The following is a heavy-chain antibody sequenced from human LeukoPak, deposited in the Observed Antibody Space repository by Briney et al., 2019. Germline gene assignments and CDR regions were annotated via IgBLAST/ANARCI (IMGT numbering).Heavy chain of an antibody. CDR3: ARGGRGS. V-gene: IGHV3-20*04. Sequence: GGSLRLSCAAPGFNFDEYGMIWARQGLGKGLEWVSGINWNGDSTGYADSVKGRFTISRDNAKNSLYLQMNSLRDEDTALYYCARGGRGSWGQGTPVTVSS. D-gene: IGHD5-12*01. J-gene: IGHJ4*02. CDR2: INWNGDST. CDR1: GFNFDEYG.